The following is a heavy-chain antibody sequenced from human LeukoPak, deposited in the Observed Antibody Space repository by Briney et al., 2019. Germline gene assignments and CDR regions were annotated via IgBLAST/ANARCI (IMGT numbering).Heavy chain of an antibody. CDR3: ARLLAGCPGGRCRAHFDY. CDR2: INYGGST. D-gene: IGHD2-15*01. Sequence: PSETLSLTCSVSGDSINSNYWSWMRQPPGQGLEWIGYINYGGSTNYNPSLKSRVSMSVDTSKNQFSLNLSSVTAADAAVYHCARLLAGCPGGRCRAHFDYWGQGTLVTVSS. CDR1: GDSINSNY. V-gene: IGHV4-59*01. J-gene: IGHJ4*02.